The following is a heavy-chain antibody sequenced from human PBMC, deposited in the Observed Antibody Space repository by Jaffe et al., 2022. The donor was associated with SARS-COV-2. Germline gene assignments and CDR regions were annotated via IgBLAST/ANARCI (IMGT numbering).Heavy chain of an antibody. V-gene: IGHV3-23*01. Sequence: EVQLLESGGGLVQPGGSLRLSCAASGFTFNSYTMSWVRQAPGKGLEWVSGISGSGGSTYYADSVKGRFTVSRDNSKNTLSLQMNSLRAEDTAVYYCAKDSQQRAFDIWGQGTMVTVSS. D-gene: IGHD6-25*01. CDR1: GFTFNSYT. CDR2: ISGSGGST. CDR3: AKDSQQRAFDI. J-gene: IGHJ3*02.